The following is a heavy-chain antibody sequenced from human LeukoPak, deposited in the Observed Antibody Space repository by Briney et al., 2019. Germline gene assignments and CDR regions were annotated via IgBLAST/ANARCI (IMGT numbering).Heavy chain of an antibody. CDR2: IKQGGGEK. J-gene: IGHJ5*02. V-gene: IGHV3-7*01. CDR3: ARDPFDH. Sequence: RGSLRLSCEASGFTLSNRWMTWVRQAPGKGLEWVATIKQGGGEKFYVDSVRGRFTISEDSAKNSLYLQMNSLRADDTAVYYCARDPFDHWGQGTLVTVSS. CDR1: GFTLSNRW.